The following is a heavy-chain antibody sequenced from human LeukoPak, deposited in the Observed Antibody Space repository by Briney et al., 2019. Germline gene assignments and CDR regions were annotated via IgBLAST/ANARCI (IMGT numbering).Heavy chain of an antibody. J-gene: IGHJ4*02. CDR1: GGSISSYY. D-gene: IGHD3-22*01. Sequence: SETLSLTCTVSGGSISSYYWSWIRQPPGKGLEWVGYIYYSGSTNYNPSLKSRVTISVDTSKNQFSLKLRSVTAADTAVYYCARAVKYYYDRSDEYFDYWGQGTLVTVSS. V-gene: IGHV4-59*01. CDR3: ARAVKYYYDRSDEYFDY. CDR2: IYYSGST.